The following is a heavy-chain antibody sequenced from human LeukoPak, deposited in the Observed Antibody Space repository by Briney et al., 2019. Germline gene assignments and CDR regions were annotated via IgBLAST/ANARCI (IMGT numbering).Heavy chain of an antibody. D-gene: IGHD5-12*01. Sequence: GGSLRLSCAASGFIVNSYAMSWVRQAPGKGLAWVSLIYSDGVTQYADSVRGRFTISRDNSQNTLYLQMDSLRAEDTALYYCAKEYSGYDFDYWGQGTLVTVSS. J-gene: IGHJ4*02. V-gene: IGHV3-53*01. CDR3: AKEYSGYDFDY. CDR1: GFIVNSYA. CDR2: IYSDGVT.